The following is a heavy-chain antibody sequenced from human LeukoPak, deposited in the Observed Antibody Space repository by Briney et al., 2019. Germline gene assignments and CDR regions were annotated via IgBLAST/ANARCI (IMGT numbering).Heavy chain of an antibody. V-gene: IGHV4-39*07. D-gene: IGHD2-2*01. CDR3: ARESDRYCYSTSCPNWYDP. Sequence: SETLSLTCTVSGGSISSTSYYWGWIRQPPVTGLEWIGSIYYSGSTYYNPSLKSRVTISVDTSKNQFSLKLSSVTAADTAVYYCARESDRYCYSTSCPNWYDPWGQGTLVTVSS. J-gene: IGHJ5*02. CDR1: GGSISSTSYY. CDR2: IYYSGST.